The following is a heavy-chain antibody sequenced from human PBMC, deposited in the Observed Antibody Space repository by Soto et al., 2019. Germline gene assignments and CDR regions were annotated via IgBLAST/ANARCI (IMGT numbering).Heavy chain of an antibody. CDR2: IIPILGIA. CDR3: ATGSGSFHP. D-gene: IGHD3-10*01. Sequence: QVQLVHSGAEVKKPGSAVKVSCKASGGTFSSYTISWVRQAPGQGLEWMGRIIPILGIANYAKKFQGRVTITADKSTSTAYMELSSLRSEDTAVYYCATGSGSFHPWGQGTLVTVSS. CDR1: GGTFSSYT. J-gene: IGHJ5*02. V-gene: IGHV1-69*02.